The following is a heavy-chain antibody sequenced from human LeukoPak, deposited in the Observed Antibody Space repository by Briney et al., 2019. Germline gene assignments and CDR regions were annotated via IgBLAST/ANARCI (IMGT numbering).Heavy chain of an antibody. CDR3: ARGGYSYGPEY. J-gene: IGHJ4*02. CDR2: ISRGGRTV. CDR1: GFTFSNYE. V-gene: IGHV3-48*03. D-gene: IGHD5-18*01. Sequence: GGSLRLSCAASGFTFSNYEMNWVRQAPGKGLDWVAYISRGGRTVDYADSVKGRFTISRDSAKNALYLQMNSLRAEDTAVYYCARGGYSYGPEYWGQGTLVTVSS.